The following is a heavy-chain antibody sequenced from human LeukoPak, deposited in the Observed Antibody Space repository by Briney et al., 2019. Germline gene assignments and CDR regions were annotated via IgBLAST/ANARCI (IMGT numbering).Heavy chain of an antibody. D-gene: IGHD5-18*01. V-gene: IGHV3-30*02. Sequence: LAGGSLRLSCAASGFTFSHYGIHWVRQAPGKGLEWVAFIRYDGGNKYYADSVNGRFTLSRDNSKSTLYLQMNSLRAEDTAVYYCAKDQRGYSSDYYLDYWGRGTLVTVSS. CDR2: IRYDGGNK. CDR3: AKDQRGYSSDYYLDY. J-gene: IGHJ4*02. CDR1: GFTFSHYG.